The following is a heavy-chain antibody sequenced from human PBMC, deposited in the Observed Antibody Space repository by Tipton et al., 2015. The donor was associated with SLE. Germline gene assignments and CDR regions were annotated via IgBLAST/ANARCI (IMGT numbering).Heavy chain of an antibody. CDR2: IYTSGST. Sequence: TLSLTCTVSGGSISSSSYYWGWIRQPAGKGLEWIGRIYTSGSTNYNPSLKSRVTMSVDTSKNQFSLKLSSVTAADTAVYYCARDKLAGMIDPWGRGTLVTVSS. J-gene: IGHJ5*02. CDR1: GGSISSSSYY. D-gene: IGHD6-19*01. V-gene: IGHV4-61*02. CDR3: ARDKLAGMIDP.